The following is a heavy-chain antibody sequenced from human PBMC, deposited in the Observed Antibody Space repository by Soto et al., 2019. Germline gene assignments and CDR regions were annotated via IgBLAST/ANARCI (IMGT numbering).Heavy chain of an antibody. CDR1: GYTFTTYG. Sequence: QVQLVQSGADLKKPGASVKVSCKASGYTFTTYGVTWVRQAPVQGLEWKRWNSAHNGNTNYEQKIRGRLNLTTDTSTSTAYKELRSLISDDTALYFCARDLVGGTFDPWGQGNLVTVFS. D-gene: IGHD1-26*01. CDR2: NSAHNGNT. V-gene: IGHV1-18*01. CDR3: ARDLVGGTFDP. J-gene: IGHJ5*02.